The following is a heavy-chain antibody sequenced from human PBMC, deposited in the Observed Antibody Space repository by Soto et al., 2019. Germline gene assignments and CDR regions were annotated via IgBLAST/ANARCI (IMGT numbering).Heavy chain of an antibody. CDR1: GFTFSSYW. V-gene: IGHV3-7*01. Sequence: PGGSLRLSCAASGFTFSSYWMSWVRQAPGQGLEWVANIKQDGSEKYYVDSVKGRFTISRDNAKNSLSLQMNSLRAEDTAVYYCARVRGATTGDTFAYWGQGTLVTVS. J-gene: IGHJ4*02. CDR2: IKQDGSEK. CDR3: ARVRGATTGDTFAY. D-gene: IGHD1-1*01.